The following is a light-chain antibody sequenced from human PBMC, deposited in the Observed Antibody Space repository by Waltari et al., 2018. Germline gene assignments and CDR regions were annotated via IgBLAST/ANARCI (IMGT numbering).Light chain of an antibody. CDR3: QSYDSSLSGV. CDR1: SSNIGAGYD. J-gene: IGLJ2*01. V-gene: IGLV1-40*01. Sequence: QSVLTQPPSVSGAPGQRVTIPCTGRSSNIGAGYDVHWYQPLPGTAPKLLIYGNSNRPSGVPDRFSGSKSGTSASLAITGLQAEDEADYYCQSYDSSLSGVFGGGTKLTVL. CDR2: GNS.